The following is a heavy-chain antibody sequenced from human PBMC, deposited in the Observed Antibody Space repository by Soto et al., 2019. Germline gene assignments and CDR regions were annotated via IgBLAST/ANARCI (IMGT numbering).Heavy chain of an antibody. CDR1: GGPINNSSFY. V-gene: IGHV4-39*01. CDR2: IYYSGSA. J-gene: IGHJ4*02. Sequence: SETLSLTCTVSGGPINNSSFYWGWVRQPPGKRLEWIGSIYYSGSAYYNPSLKSRLTISVDTSKNQFSLNLSSVTAADTAVYFCARRPLVRGIIPYYFDSWGQGTLVTVPS. D-gene: IGHD3-10*01. CDR3: ARRPLVRGIIPYYFDS.